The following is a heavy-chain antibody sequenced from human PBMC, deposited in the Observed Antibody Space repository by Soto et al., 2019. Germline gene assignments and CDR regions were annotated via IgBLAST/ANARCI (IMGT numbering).Heavy chain of an antibody. D-gene: IGHD2-15*01. J-gene: IGHJ3*02. V-gene: IGHV3-7*01. Sequence: GGSLRLSCAASGFTFSSYWMSWVRQAPGKGLEWVANIKQDGSEKYYVDSVEGRFTISRDNAKNSLYLQMNSLRAEDTAVYYCARAAATDAFDIWGQGTMVTVSS. CDR2: IKQDGSEK. CDR1: GFTFSSYW. CDR3: ARAAATDAFDI.